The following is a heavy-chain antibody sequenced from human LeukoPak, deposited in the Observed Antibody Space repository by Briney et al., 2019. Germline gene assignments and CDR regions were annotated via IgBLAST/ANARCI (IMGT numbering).Heavy chain of an antibody. CDR1: GGTFSSYA. V-gene: IGHV1-69*05. Sequence: PGSSVKVSCKASGGTFSSYAISWVRQAPGQGLEWLGGIIPIFGTANYAQKFQGRATITTDESTSTAYMELSSLRSEDTAVYYCARATARMIYYDSSGYLEDDYWGQGTLVTVSS. D-gene: IGHD3-22*01. CDR3: ARATARMIYYDSSGYLEDDY. J-gene: IGHJ4*02. CDR2: IIPIFGTA.